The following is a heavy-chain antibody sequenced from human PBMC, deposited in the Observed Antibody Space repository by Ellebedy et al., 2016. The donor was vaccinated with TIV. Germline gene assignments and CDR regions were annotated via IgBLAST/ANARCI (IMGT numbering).Heavy chain of an antibody. D-gene: IGHD3-10*01. CDR1: GDSISTYY. J-gene: IGHJ4*02. CDR3: ARDSGSYYRFDK. V-gene: IGHV4-59*01. CDR2: IYYSGNS. Sequence: SETLSLTXTVSGDSISTYYWSWIRHAPGKGLEWIGYIYYSGNSNYNPSLKSRATISIDTSKNQFSLRLTSVTAADTAVYFCARDSGSYYRFDKWGQGTLVTVSS.